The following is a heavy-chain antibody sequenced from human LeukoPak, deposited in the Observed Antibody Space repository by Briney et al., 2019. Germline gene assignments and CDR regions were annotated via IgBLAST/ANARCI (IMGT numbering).Heavy chain of an antibody. Sequence: PGGSLRLSCAASGFTFSSYAMSWVRQAPGKGLEWVSAISGSGGSTYYADSVKGRFTISRDNSKNTLYLQMNSLRAEDTAVYYCAKGATIAVAAPYGWFDPWGQGTLVTVSS. J-gene: IGHJ5*02. CDR2: ISGSGGST. D-gene: IGHD6-19*01. CDR3: AKGATIAVAAPYGWFDP. V-gene: IGHV3-23*01. CDR1: GFTFSSYA.